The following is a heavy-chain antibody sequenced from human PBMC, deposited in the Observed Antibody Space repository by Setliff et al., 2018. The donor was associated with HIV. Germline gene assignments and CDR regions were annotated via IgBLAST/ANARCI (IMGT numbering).Heavy chain of an antibody. CDR1: GYTLSELS. J-gene: IGHJ4*02. Sequence: ASVKVSCKVSGYTLSELSIHWVRQAPGKGLEWMGRVDPEDGEKIYAEKFQGRVTMTTDTSTSTAYMEMRSLRSDDTAVYYCARATLSGGAYDFWTYFDYWGQGTLVTVSS. V-gene: IGHV1-24*01. D-gene: IGHD3-3*01. CDR3: ARATLSGGAYDFWTYFDY. CDR2: VDPEDGEK.